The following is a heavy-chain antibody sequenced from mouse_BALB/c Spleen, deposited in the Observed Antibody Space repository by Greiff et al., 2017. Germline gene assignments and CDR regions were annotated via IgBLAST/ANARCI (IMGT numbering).Heavy chain of an antibody. CDR2: ISSGGST. J-gene: IGHJ4*01. V-gene: IGHV5-6-5*01. CDR1: GFTFSSYA. Sequence: EVMLVESGGGLVKPGGSLKLSCAASGFTFSSYAMSWVRQTPEKRLEWVASISSGGSTYYPDTVKGRFTISRDNAKNTLYLQMSSLKSEDTAMYYCARPYYYNYAMDYWGQGTSVTVSS. D-gene: IGHD2-12*01. CDR3: ARPYYYNYAMDY.